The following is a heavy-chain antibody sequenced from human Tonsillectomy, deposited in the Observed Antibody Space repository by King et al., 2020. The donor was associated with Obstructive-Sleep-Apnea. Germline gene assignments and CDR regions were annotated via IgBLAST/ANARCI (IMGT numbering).Heavy chain of an antibody. V-gene: IGHV4-59*01. CDR3: ARTAGDGSGHDGFDI. Sequence: QLQESGPGLVKPSETLSLTCTVSGGSISYYYWSWIRQPPGKGLEWIGYIYYSGSTNYNPSLKSRGTISVDTSKNQFSLKLSSVTAADTAVYYCARTAGDGSGHDGFDIWGQGTLVTVSS. CDR2: IYYSGST. CDR1: GGSISYYY. D-gene: IGHD3-10*01. J-gene: IGHJ3*02.